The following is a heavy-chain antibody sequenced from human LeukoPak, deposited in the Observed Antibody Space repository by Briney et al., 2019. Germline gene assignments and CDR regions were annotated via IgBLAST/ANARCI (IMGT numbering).Heavy chain of an antibody. D-gene: IGHD1/OR15-1a*01. V-gene: IGHV5-51*01. Sequence: GGALQISYEGAGYSFTSYWIGWVRPLAGKGVEWRGIIYPGDCDTRYSPSLQGHVTISADKSINTAYLQWSSLKASDSAMYYCAASESQTKFDFWGQGTLVTVSS. CDR2: IYPGDCDT. CDR1: GYSFTSYW. J-gene: IGHJ4*02. CDR3: AASESQTKFDF.